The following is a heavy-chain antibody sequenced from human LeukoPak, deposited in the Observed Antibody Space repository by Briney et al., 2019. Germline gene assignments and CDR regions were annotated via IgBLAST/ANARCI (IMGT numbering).Heavy chain of an antibody. V-gene: IGHV1-69*05. J-gene: IGHJ3*02. D-gene: IGHD3-10*01. CDR2: IIPIFGTA. CDR1: GGTFSSYA. Sequence: ASVKVSCKASGGTFSSYAISWVRQAPGQGLEWMGGIIPIFGTANYAQKFQGRVTITTDESTSTAYMELSSLRSEDTAVYYCARAGWELRGQYAFDIWGQGTMVTVSS. CDR3: ARAGWELRGQYAFDI.